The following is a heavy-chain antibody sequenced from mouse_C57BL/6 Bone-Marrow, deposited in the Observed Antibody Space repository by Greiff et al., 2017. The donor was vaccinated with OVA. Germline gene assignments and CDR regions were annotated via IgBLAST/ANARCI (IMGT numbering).Heavy chain of an antibody. D-gene: IGHD4-1*01. J-gene: IGHJ4*01. Sequence: QVQLQQPGAELVRPGSSVKLSCKASGYTFTSYWMHWVKQRPIQGLEWIGNIDPSDSETHYNQKFKDKATLTVDKSSSTAYMQLSSLTSEDSAVYDCARRGPAGTDYAMDYWGQGTSVTVSS. CDR3: ARRGPAGTDYAMDY. CDR1: GYTFTSYW. CDR2: IDPSDSET. V-gene: IGHV1-52*01.